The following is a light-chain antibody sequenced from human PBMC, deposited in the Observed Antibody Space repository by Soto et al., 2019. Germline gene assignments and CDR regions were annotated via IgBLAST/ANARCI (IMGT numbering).Light chain of an antibody. CDR2: GNS. CDR3: QSYDSSLSGDV. V-gene: IGLV1-40*01. J-gene: IGLJ1*01. Sequence: QSVLTQPPSVSGAPGQRVTIYCTGSSSNIGAGYDIPWYQQLPGTAPKLLIYGNSNRPSGVPDLFSGSKSGTSASLAITGLQAEDEADYYCQSYDSSLSGDVFGTGTKLTVL. CDR1: SSNIGAGYD.